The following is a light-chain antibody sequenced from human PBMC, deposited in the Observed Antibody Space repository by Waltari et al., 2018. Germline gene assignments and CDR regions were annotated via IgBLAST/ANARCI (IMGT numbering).Light chain of an antibody. Sequence: QSALTQPASVSASPGQPITISCTGTSSDVGGYNYVYWYQQHPGKAPKLLIYDVDYGPSGVSHRFSCSKTVNTASRTISGLQAVDEAGYYCASFTGNVVFGGGTKLTVL. J-gene: IGLJ2*01. CDR2: DVD. CDR1: SSDVGGYNY. CDR3: ASFTGNVV. V-gene: IGLV2-14*03.